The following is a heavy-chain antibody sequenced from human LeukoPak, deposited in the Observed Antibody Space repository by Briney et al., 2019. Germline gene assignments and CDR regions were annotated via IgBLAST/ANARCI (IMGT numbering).Heavy chain of an antibody. Sequence: GGSLRLSCAASGFTFSSYGIHWVRQAPGKGLEWVAFIRYDGSNKYYADSVKGRFTISRDNSKNTLYLKMNSLRAEDTAVYYCAKTGYSSSWSHFDYWGQGTLVTVSS. V-gene: IGHV3-30*02. CDR1: GFTFSSYG. J-gene: IGHJ4*02. D-gene: IGHD6-13*01. CDR2: IRYDGSNK. CDR3: AKTGYSSSWSHFDY.